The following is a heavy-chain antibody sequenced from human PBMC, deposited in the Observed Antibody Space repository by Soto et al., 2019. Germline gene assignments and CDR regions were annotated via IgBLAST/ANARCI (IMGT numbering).Heavy chain of an antibody. CDR2: ISAYNGNT. J-gene: IGHJ5*02. CDR1: GYTFTSYG. Sequence: ASVKVSCKASGYTFTSYGISWVRQAPGQGLERMGWISAYNGNTNYAQKLQGRVTMTTDTSTSTAYMELRSLRSDDTAVYYCARDRRSGGYDILTGYPNWFDPWGQGTLVTVSS. V-gene: IGHV1-18*01. CDR3: ARDRRSGGYDILTGYPNWFDP. D-gene: IGHD3-9*01.